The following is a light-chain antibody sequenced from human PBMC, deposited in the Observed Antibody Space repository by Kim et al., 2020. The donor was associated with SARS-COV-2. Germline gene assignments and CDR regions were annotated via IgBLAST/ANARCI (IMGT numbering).Light chain of an antibody. CDR1: SLRSYD. CDR3: QSRDSIGNHVV. CDR2: GTD. J-gene: IGLJ2*01. Sequence: ALGQTVRITCQGDSLRSYDASWYQQKPRQAPVLVIHGTDNRPSGIPDRFSGSSSGNTASLTITGAQAEDEADYYCQSRDSIGNHVVFGGGTQLTVL. V-gene: IGLV3-19*01.